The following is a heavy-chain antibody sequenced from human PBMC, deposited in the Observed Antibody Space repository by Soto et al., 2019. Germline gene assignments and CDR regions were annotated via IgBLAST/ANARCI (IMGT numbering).Heavy chain of an antibody. V-gene: IGHV4-39*01. Sequence: QLQLQESGPGLVKPSETLSLTCTVSGGSISSSSYYWGWIRQPPGKGLEWIGSIYYSGSTYYNPSLKSRVTISVDTSKNQFSLKLSSVTAADTAVYYCARLASGWYFDYWGQGTLVTVSS. D-gene: IGHD6-19*01. CDR3: ARLASGWYFDY. CDR1: GGSISSSSYY. J-gene: IGHJ4*02. CDR2: IYYSGST.